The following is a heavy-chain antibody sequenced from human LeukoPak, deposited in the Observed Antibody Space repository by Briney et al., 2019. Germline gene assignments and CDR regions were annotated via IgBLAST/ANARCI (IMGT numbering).Heavy chain of an antibody. CDR2: ISYDGSNK. V-gene: IGHV3-30*04. CDR3: ARDHESAARPLFDY. Sequence: GGSLRLSCAASGFTFSSYAMHWVRQAPGKGVEGGAVISYDGSNKYYADSVKGRFTISRDNSKNTLYLQMNSLRAEDTAVYYCARDHESAARPLFDYWGQGTLVTVSS. J-gene: IGHJ4*02. CDR1: GFTFSSYA. D-gene: IGHD6-6*01.